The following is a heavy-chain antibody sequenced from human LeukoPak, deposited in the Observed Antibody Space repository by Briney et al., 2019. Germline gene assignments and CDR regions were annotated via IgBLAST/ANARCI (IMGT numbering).Heavy chain of an antibody. CDR1: GFTFSSYA. J-gene: IGHJ4*02. CDR2: ITGSGSGGRT. Sequence: GGSLRLSCAASGFTFSSYAMSWVRQAPGKGLEWVSGITGSGSGGRTYYADSVKGRFTISRDNSKNTMYLQMSSLRAEDTAVYCCAKAGSIRFDYWGQGALVTVSS. CDR3: AKAGSIRFDY. D-gene: IGHD1-26*01. V-gene: IGHV3-23*01.